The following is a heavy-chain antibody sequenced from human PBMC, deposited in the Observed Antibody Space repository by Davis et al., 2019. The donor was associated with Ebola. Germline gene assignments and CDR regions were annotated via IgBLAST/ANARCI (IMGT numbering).Heavy chain of an antibody. CDR2: VTASGGHT. Sequence: GESLKISCTTSGFTFTHYAMTWYRQAPGQGLQWVASVTASGGHTFYADSVKGRFTISRDNSRNTLYLHMNSLSAEDTAVYYCAREDNTIFGVYIDVWGKGTTVTVSS. CDR1: GFTFTHYA. D-gene: IGHD3-3*01. J-gene: IGHJ6*03. CDR3: AREDNTIFGVYIDV. V-gene: IGHV3-23*01.